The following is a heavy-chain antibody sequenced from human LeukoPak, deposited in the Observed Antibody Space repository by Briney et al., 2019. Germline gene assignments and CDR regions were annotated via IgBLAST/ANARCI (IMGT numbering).Heavy chain of an antibody. CDR1: GGSISSSSYY. CDR3: ARTPYYDVLTSSLDMEV. D-gene: IGHD3-9*01. Sequence: PSETLSLTCTVSGGSISSSSYYWGWIRQPPGKGREWIGSIYYSGSTYYNPSLQSRVTISQDTSKNQFSLRLSSVTAADTAVYYCARTPYYDVLTSSLDMEVWGKGTTVTVSS. V-gene: IGHV4-39*07. CDR2: IYYSGST. J-gene: IGHJ6*03.